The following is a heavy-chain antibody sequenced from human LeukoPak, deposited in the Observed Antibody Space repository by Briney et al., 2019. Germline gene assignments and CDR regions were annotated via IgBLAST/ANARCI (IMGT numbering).Heavy chain of an antibody. CDR2: INPNSGGT. CDR3: ASLAGVLRYFDPVDY. J-gene: IGHJ4*02. CDR1: GYTFTGYY. V-gene: IGHV1-2*02. Sequence: GASVKVSCKASGYTFTGYYMHWVRQAPGQGLEWMGWINPNSGGTNYAQKFQGRVTMTRDTSISTAYMELSRLRSDDTAVYYCASLAGVLRYFDPVDYWGQGTLVTVSS. D-gene: IGHD3-9*01.